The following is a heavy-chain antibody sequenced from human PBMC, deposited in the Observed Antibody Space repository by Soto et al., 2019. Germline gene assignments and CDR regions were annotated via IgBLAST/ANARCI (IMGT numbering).Heavy chain of an antibody. CDR3: AKDPAAHSYYYYGMDV. Sequence: WGSLRLSCAASGFTFISYAIICFRHSPFKGLEWVSAISGSGGSTYYADSVKGRFTISRDNSKNTLYLQMNSLRAEDTAVYYCAKDPAAHSYYYYGMDVWGQGTTVTVSS. D-gene: IGHD2-15*01. CDR1: GFTFISYA. CDR2: ISGSGGST. J-gene: IGHJ6*02. V-gene: IGHV3-23*01.